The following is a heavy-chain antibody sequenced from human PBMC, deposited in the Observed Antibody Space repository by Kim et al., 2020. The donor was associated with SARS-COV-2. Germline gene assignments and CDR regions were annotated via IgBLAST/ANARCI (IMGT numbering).Heavy chain of an antibody. Sequence: KLQGRVTMTPDTSTSTAYMELRSLRSDDTAVYYCARVRITIFGVVITIDYWGQGTLVTVSS. D-gene: IGHD3-3*01. CDR3: ARVRITIFGVVITIDY. J-gene: IGHJ4*02. V-gene: IGHV1-18*01.